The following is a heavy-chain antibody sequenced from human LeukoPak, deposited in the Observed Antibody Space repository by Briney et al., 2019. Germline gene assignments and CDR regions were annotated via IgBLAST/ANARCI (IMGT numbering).Heavy chain of an antibody. CDR1: GFTFSSYS. J-gene: IGHJ5*02. D-gene: IGHD3-9*01. V-gene: IGHV3-48*01. Sequence: PGGSLRLSCAASGFTFSSYSMNWVRQAPGKGLEWVSYISSSSSTIYYADSVKGRFTISRDNAKNSLYLQMNSLRAEDTAVYYCARALRYFDWLSTSPEYNWFDPWGQGTLVTDSS. CDR3: ARALRYFDWLSTSPEYNWFDP. CDR2: ISSSSSTI.